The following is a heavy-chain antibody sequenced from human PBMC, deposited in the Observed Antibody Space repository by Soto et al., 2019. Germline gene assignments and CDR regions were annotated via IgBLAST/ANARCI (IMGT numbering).Heavy chain of an antibody. J-gene: IGHJ6*02. V-gene: IGHV3-7*03. Sequence: LRLSCAASGFTFSNYWMTWDRQAPGKGLEWVANIRQDGSEGSYVDSVKGRFTISRDNAKVSLFLQMNSLRAEDTAVYYCARERGSKSMDVWGQGTTVTVSS. CDR3: ARERGSKSMDV. CDR2: IRQDGSEG. D-gene: IGHD2-15*01. CDR1: GFTFSNYW.